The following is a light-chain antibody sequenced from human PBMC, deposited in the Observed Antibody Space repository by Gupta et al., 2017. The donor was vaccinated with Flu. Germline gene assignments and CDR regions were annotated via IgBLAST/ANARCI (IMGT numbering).Light chain of an antibody. V-gene: IGKV3-11*01. CDR3: QQRSNWSPNS. J-gene: IGKJ2*03. CDR2: DAS. CDR1: QSVSSY. Sequence: ILLTQSSATLALSAGERATLSCRASQSVSSYLAWYQQKPGQAPRLLIYDASTRATGIPARFSGSGSGTDFTLTISSLQPEDFAVYYCQQRSNWSPNSFGEGTKLEIK.